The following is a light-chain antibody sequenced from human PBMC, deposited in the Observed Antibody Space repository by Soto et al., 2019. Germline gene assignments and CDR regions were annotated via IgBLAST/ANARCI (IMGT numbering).Light chain of an antibody. CDR2: DAS. V-gene: IGKV1-16*01. J-gene: IGKJ4*01. CDR1: QGISSY. Sequence: DIQLTQSPSFLSASVGDRVTITCRASQGISSYLAWYQQKPGRAPKPLIHDASSLQSGVPSRFSGSGSGTDFTLTISSLQPEDFATYYCQQYNSYPLTFGGGTKVDIK. CDR3: QQYNSYPLT.